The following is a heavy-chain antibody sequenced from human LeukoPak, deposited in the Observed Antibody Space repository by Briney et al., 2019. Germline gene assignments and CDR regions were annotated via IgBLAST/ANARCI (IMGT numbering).Heavy chain of an antibody. J-gene: IGHJ4*02. CDR1: GYTFTSYG. CDR3: ARDKGRYYYDSSGY. Sequence: GASVKVSCKASGYTFTSYGIRWVRQAPGQGLEWMGWISAYNGNTNYAQKLQGRVTMTTDTSTSTAYMELRSLRSDDTAVYYCARDKGRYYYDSSGYWGQGTLVTVSS. V-gene: IGHV1-18*01. CDR2: ISAYNGNT. D-gene: IGHD3-22*01.